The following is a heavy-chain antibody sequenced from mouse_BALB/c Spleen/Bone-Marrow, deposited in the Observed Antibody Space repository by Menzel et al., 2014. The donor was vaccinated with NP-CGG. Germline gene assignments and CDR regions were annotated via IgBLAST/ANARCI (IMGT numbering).Heavy chain of an antibody. J-gene: IGHJ2*01. CDR2: IYPNNGGT. V-gene: IGHV1S29*02. CDR3: ARRGSPYYFDY. CDR1: GYTFTDYN. D-gene: IGHD1-1*02. Sequence: VQLQQSGPELVKPGASVKISCKASGYTFTDYNMHWVKQSHGKSLEWIGYIYPNNGGTGHNQKFKSKATVTADNSSSTAYMELRSLTSEDSAVYYCARRGSPYYFDYWGQGTTLTVSS.